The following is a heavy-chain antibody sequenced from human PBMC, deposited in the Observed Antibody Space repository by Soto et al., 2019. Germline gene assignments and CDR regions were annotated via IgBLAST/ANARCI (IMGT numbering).Heavy chain of an antibody. CDR1: GGSFCGYY. D-gene: IGHD3-10*01. V-gene: IGHV4-34*01. Sequence: PSETPSLTCAVYGGSFCGYYWGWIRQHPGKGLEWIGYIYHSGSTNYNPSLKSRVTISVDTSKNQFSLKLSSVTAADTAVYYCARKHYYGSGSSSQNWFDPWGQGTLVTVSS. CDR2: IYHSGST. CDR3: ARKHYYGSGSSSQNWFDP. J-gene: IGHJ5*02.